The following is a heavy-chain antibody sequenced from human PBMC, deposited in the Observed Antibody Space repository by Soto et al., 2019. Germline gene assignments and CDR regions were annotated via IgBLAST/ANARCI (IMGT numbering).Heavy chain of an antibody. D-gene: IGHD3-16*01. J-gene: IGHJ4*02. CDR3: ARAPGPYDYVRGTRTLFAY. CDR1: GFTFGTFW. CDR2: IKADGSEE. Sequence: VDLVESGGGLVQPGASLRLSCSVSGFTFGTFWMNWVRQVPGKGLEWVANIKADGSEENYVDSVKGRFIISRDNAKNLLFLQMNSLRVEDTAVYYCARAPGPYDYVRGTRTLFAYWGQGTLVTVSS. V-gene: IGHV3-7*01.